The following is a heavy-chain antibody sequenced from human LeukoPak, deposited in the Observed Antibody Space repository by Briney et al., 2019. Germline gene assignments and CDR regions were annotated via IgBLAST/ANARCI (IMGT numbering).Heavy chain of an antibody. J-gene: IGHJ4*02. D-gene: IGHD4-23*01. CDR3: ARDYGGNSGVDY. Sequence: PGGSLRLSCAASGFTFSNYTMNWVRQAPGKGLEWVSSISSTSSYIYYADSVKGRFTISGDNAKNSLCLQMNSLRAEDTAAYYCARDYGGNSGVDYWGQGTLVTVSS. CDR2: ISSTSSYI. CDR1: GFTFSNYT. V-gene: IGHV3-21*01.